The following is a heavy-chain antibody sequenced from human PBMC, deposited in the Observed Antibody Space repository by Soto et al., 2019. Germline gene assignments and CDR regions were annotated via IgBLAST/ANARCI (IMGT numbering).Heavy chain of an antibody. CDR3: ARDGGRYSSIWLSGETFDP. J-gene: IGHJ5*02. CDR1: GYTFTSYG. CDR2: ISAYNGNT. V-gene: IGHV1-18*01. Sequence: ASVKVSCKASGYTFTSYGISWVRQAPGQGLEWMGWISAYNGNTNYAQKLQGRVTMTTDTSTSTAYMELRSLRSDDTAVYYCARDGGRYSSIWLSGETFDPWGQGTLVTVSS. D-gene: IGHD6-13*01.